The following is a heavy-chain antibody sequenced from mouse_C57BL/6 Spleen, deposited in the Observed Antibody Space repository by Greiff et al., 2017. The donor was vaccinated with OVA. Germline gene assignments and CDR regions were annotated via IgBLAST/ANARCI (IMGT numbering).Heavy chain of an antibody. J-gene: IGHJ2*01. Sequence: VQLQQSGPELVKPGASVKISCKASGYTFTDYYMNWVKQSHGKSLEWIGDINPNNGGTSYNQKFKGKATLTVDKSSSTAYMELRSLTSEDSAVYYCARYPLYYGSSYDYWGQGTTLTVSS. CDR2: INPNNGGT. V-gene: IGHV1-26*01. D-gene: IGHD1-1*01. CDR1: GYTFTDYY. CDR3: ARYPLYYGSSYDY.